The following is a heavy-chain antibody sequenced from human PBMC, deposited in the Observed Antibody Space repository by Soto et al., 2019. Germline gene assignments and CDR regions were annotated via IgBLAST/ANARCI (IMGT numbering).Heavy chain of an antibody. J-gene: IGHJ4*02. V-gene: IGHV3-64*01. CDR3: ARDYCPGGVCYTIFDY. Sequence: EVLLVESGGNLAQPGGSLRLSCAASGFTFSTYPMHWVRQGPGTGLDYVAGTSGNGGSTHYASSVKGRFTISRDNSKSTLYLQMGSLRAEDMAVYYCARDYCPGGVCYTIFDYWGQGTLVTVSS. CDR1: GFTFSTYP. CDR2: TSGNGGST. D-gene: IGHD2-8*02.